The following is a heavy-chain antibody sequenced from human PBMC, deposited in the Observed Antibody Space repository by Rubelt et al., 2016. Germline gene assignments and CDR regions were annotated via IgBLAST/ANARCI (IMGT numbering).Heavy chain of an antibody. J-gene: IGHJ5*02. D-gene: IGHD3-9*01. V-gene: IGHV4-34*01. CDR2: INHSGST. CDR1: GGSFSGHY. Sequence: QVQLQQWGAGLLKPSETLSLTCAVYGGSFSGHYWSRIRQPPGKGLEWIGEINHSGSTNYNPSLKSRVTISVDTSKNQFVLKLSSVTAADTAVYYCASADISWFDPWGQGTLVTVSS. CDR3: ASADISWFDP.